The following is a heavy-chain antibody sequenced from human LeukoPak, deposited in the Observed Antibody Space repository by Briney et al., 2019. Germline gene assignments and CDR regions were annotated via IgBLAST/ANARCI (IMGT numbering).Heavy chain of an antibody. CDR2: ISAYNGNT. CDR1: GYTFTSYG. V-gene: IGHV1-18*01. J-gene: IGHJ6*03. CDR3: ARRTLAVAAPGYYYYMDV. D-gene: IGHD6-19*01. Sequence: GASVKVSCKASGYTFTSYGISWVRQAPGQGLEWMGWISAYNGNTNYAQKFQGRVTITADKSTSTAYMELSSLRSEDTAVYYCARRTLAVAAPGYYYYMDVWGKGTTVTVSS.